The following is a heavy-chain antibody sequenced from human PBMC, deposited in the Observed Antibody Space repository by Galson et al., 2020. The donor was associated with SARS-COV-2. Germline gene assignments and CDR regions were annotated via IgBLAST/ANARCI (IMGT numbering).Heavy chain of an antibody. CDR1: GFTFSDSW. CDR3: ARRRAADY. D-gene: IGHD3-10*01. CDR2: INRDGSQK. J-gene: IGHJ4*02. Sequence: GGSLRLSCAASGFTFSDSWMTWVRRTPGKGLEWVANINRDGSQKYHVDSVKGRFTISRDNAKNSLYLQMSSLRAEDTAVYFCARRRAADYWGQGTVVTVSS. V-gene: IGHV3-7*01.